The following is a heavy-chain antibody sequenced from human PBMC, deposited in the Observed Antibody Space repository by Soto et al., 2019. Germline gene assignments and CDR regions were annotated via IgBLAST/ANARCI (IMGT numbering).Heavy chain of an antibody. Sequence: SVKVSCKASGGTFSSYAISWVRQAPGQGLEWMGGIIPIFGTANYAQKFQGRVTITADESTSTAYMELSSLRSEDTAVYYCASSIVLVPAAIYYYYYGMDVWGQGTTVTVSS. J-gene: IGHJ6*02. CDR2: IIPIFGTA. V-gene: IGHV1-69*13. CDR3: ASSIVLVPAAIYYYYYGMDV. D-gene: IGHD2-2*01. CDR1: GGTFSSYA.